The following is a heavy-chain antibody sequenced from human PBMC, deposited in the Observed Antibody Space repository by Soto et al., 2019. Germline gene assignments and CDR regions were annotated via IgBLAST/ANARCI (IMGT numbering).Heavy chain of an antibody. CDR1: GYTFTSYG. J-gene: IGHJ6*02. CDR3: ARLYCISTSCDLGMDV. D-gene: IGHD2-2*01. CDR2: ISAYNGNT. V-gene: IGHV1-18*01. Sequence: QVQLVQSGAEVKKPGASVKVSCKASGYTFTSYGISWVRQAPGQGLEWMGWISAYNGNTNYAQKLXGXVXMXXDTSTSTAYMELRSLRSDDTAVYYCARLYCISTSCDLGMDVWGQGTTVTVSS.